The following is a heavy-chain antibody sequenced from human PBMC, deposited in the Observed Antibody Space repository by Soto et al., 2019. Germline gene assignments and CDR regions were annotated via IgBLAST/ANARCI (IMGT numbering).Heavy chain of an antibody. Sequence: SETLSLTCTVSGGPISSYYWSWIRQPPGKGLEWIGYIYYSGSTNYNPSLKSRVTISVDTSKNQFSLKLSPVTAADTAVYYCARGYSRSPLHWFDPWGQGNLVTVSS. D-gene: IGHD6-13*01. CDR2: IYYSGST. V-gene: IGHV4-59*01. CDR3: ARGYSRSPLHWFDP. CDR1: GGPISSYY. J-gene: IGHJ5*02.